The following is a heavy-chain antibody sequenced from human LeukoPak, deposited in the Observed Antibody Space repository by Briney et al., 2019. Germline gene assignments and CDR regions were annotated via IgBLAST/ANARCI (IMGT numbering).Heavy chain of an antibody. Sequence: PSETLSLTCTVSGGSINSHYWSWIRQPPGKGLEWIGYVYYSGSTNYNPSLESRVTILVDTSKNQFSLKLSSVTAADTAVYYCATSLTAYSNSYPFDNWGQGTLVAVSS. CDR1: GGSINSHY. V-gene: IGHV4-59*11. J-gene: IGHJ4*02. CDR3: ATSLTAYSNSYPFDN. D-gene: IGHD6-13*01. CDR2: VYYSGST.